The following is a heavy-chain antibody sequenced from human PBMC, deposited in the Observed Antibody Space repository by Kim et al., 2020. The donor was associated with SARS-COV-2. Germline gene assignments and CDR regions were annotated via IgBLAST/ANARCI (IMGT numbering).Heavy chain of an antibody. D-gene: IGHD3-22*01. Sequence: GGSLRLSCAASGFTFSSYAMSWVRQAPGKGLEWVSAISGSGGSTYYADSVKGRFTISRDNSKNTLYLQMNSLRAEDTAVYYCAKGYYDSSGYPILDAFDIWGQGTMVTVSS. CDR3: AKGYYDSSGYPILDAFDI. J-gene: IGHJ3*02. V-gene: IGHV3-23*01. CDR1: GFTFSSYA. CDR2: ISGSGGST.